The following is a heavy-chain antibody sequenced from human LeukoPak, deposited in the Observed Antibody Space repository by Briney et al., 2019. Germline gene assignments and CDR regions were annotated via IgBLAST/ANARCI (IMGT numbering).Heavy chain of an antibody. Sequence: GGSLRLSCAASGFTFSSHWMSWVRQPPGKGLEWVANINQDESEKHDDDSVKGRFTISRDNAKNSLYLQMNSLRVDDTAVYFCARGHYGMDVWGQGTTVIVSS. J-gene: IGHJ6*02. CDR3: ARGHYGMDV. V-gene: IGHV3-7*01. CDR2: INQDESEK. CDR1: GFTFSSHW.